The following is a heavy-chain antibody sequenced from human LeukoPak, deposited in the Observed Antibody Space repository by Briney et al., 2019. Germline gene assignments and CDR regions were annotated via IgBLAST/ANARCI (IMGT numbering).Heavy chain of an antibody. Sequence: SETLSLTCAVSGYSISSGYYWGWIRQSPGKGLEWIGSIYRSGSTYYTPSLKSRVTISVDTSKNQFSLKLSSVTATDTAVCYCARSPPVRGLPNWYFDLWGRGTLVTVSS. J-gene: IGHJ2*01. D-gene: IGHD1-26*01. CDR1: GYSISSGYY. CDR2: IYRSGST. V-gene: IGHV4-38-2*01. CDR3: ARSPPVRGLPNWYFDL.